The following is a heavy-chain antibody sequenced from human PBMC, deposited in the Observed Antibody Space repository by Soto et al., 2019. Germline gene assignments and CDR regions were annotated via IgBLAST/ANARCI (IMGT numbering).Heavy chain of an antibody. CDR1: GGTFSSYA. CDR3: ARDRGVEMATIRGVYYYYYGMDV. J-gene: IGHJ6*02. V-gene: IGHV1-18*01. Sequence: ASVKVSCKASGGTFSSYAISWVRQAPGQGLEWMGWISAYNGNTNYAQKLQGRVTMTTDTSTSTAYMELRSLRSDDTAVYYCARDRGVEMATIRGVYYYYYGMDVWGQGTTVTVSS. D-gene: IGHD5-12*01. CDR2: ISAYNGNT.